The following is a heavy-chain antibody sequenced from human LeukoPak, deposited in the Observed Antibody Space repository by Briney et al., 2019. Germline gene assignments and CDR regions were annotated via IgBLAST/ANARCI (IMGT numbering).Heavy chain of an antibody. Sequence: GGSLRLSCAASGFTFSTYWMSWIRQAPGKGLEWVANIKQDGSEKYYVDSMEGRFTVSRDNAKNSLYLQMDSLRVEDTAVYYCARIXSGIYYGDAFHIWGQGTLVTVSS. J-gene: IGHJ3*02. V-gene: IGHV3-7*03. CDR2: IKQDGSEK. CDR1: GFTFSTYW. CDR3: ARIXSGIYYGDAFHI. D-gene: IGHD1-26*01.